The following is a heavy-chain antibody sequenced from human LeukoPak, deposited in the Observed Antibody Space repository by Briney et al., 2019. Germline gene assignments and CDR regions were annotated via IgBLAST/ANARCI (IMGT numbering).Heavy chain of an antibody. Sequence: GRSLRLSCAASGFTFSSYGMHWVRQAPGKGLEWVAVIWYDGSNKYYADSVKGRFTISRDKSKNTLYLQMNSLRAEDTAVYYCARDVSGYYYESRGFDYWGQGTLVTVSS. CDR2: IWYDGSNK. D-gene: IGHD3-22*01. CDR1: GFTFSSYG. CDR3: ARDVSGYYYESRGFDY. J-gene: IGHJ4*02. V-gene: IGHV3-33*01.